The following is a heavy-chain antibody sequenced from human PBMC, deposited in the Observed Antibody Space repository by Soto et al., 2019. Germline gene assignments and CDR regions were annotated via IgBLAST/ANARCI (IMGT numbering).Heavy chain of an antibody. CDR3: AAGGTRWLHSPFDY. CDR1: GHTLTELS. Sequence: QVQLLQSGAEVKNPGASVKVSCKVSGHTLTELSMPWVRPAPGRGLEWMGGFDPEDGETIFAQKFQGRVTMTEDTSTDSTYMELTSLRSEDTAVYYCAAGGTRWLHSPFDYWCQGTLVTISS. V-gene: IGHV1-24*01. J-gene: IGHJ4*02. CDR2: FDPEDGET. D-gene: IGHD1-1*01.